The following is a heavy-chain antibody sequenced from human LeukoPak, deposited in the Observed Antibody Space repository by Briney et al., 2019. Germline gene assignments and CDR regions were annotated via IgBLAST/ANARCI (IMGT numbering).Heavy chain of an antibody. J-gene: IGHJ6*03. Sequence: GGSLRLSCAASGFTFSSYAMTWVRQAPGKGLEWVSGISGSGGSTYYADSVKGRFSISRDSSKNTLYLQMNSLRAEDTAVYYCAKGYGDYVFYYMDVWGKGTTATVSS. D-gene: IGHD4-17*01. CDR3: AKGYGDYVFYYMDV. CDR2: ISGSGGST. V-gene: IGHV3-23*01. CDR1: GFTFSSYA.